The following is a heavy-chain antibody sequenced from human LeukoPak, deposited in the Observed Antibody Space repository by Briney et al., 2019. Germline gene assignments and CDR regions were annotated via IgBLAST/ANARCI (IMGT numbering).Heavy chain of an antibody. D-gene: IGHD2-2*01. CDR2: ISSSSSYI. CDR1: GFTFSSYS. CDR3: ARGTTSCCNDAFDI. V-gene: IGHV3-21*01. Sequence: GGSLRLSCAASGFTFSSYSTNWVRQAPGKGLEWVSSISSSSSYIYYADSVKGRFTISRDNAKNSLYLQMNSLRAEDTAVYYCARGTTSCCNDAFDIWGQGTMVTVSS. J-gene: IGHJ3*02.